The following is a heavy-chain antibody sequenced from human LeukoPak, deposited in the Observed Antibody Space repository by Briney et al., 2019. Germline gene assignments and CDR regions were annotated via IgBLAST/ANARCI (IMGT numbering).Heavy chain of an antibody. CDR2: IIPIFGTA. CDR1: GGTFSSYA. J-gene: IGHJ5*02. D-gene: IGHD1-1*01. CDR3: ARAGYNTNWPLRWFDP. V-gene: IGHV1-69*13. Sequence: SVKVSCKASGGTFSSYAISWVRQAPGQGLEWMGGIIPIFGTANYAQKFQGRVTITADESTSTAYMELSSLRSEDTAVYYCARAGYNTNWPLRWFDPWGQGTLVTVSS.